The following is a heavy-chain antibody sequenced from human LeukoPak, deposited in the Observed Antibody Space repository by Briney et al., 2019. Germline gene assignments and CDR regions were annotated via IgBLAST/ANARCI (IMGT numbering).Heavy chain of an antibody. Sequence: PSETLSLTCTVSGGSISSYYWGWIRQPAGKGLEWIGRIYTSGSTNYNPSLKSRVTMSVDTSKNQFSLKLSSVTAADTAVYYCARLVSAMVATNWFDPWGQGTLVTVSS. CDR3: ARLVSAMVATNWFDP. CDR2: IYTSGST. V-gene: IGHV4-4*07. J-gene: IGHJ5*02. CDR1: GGSISSYY. D-gene: IGHD5-18*01.